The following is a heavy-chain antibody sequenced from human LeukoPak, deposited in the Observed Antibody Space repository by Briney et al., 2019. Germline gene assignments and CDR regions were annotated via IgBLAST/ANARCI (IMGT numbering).Heavy chain of an antibody. CDR2: IKQDGSEK. CDR1: GFTFSSYW. Sequence: GGSLRLSCAASGFTFSSYWMSWVRQAPGKGLEWVANIKQDGSEKYVDSVKGRFTISRDNAKNSLYLQMNSLRAEDTAVYYCAELGITMIGGVWGKGTTVTISS. J-gene: IGHJ6*04. V-gene: IGHV3-7*01. D-gene: IGHD3-10*02. CDR3: AELGITMIGGV.